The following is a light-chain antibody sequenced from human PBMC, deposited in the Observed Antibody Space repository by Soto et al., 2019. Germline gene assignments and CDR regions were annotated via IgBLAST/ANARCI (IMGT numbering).Light chain of an antibody. Sequence: QSALTQPPSASGSTGQSVTISCTGTSSDVGGYNYVSWYQQQPGKAPKLMIYEVSKRPSGVPDRFSGSKSGNTASLTVSGLQAEDEANYYCSSYAGSNNLGVFGGGTKVTVL. V-gene: IGLV2-8*01. J-gene: IGLJ2*01. CDR3: SSYAGSNNLGV. CDR2: EVS. CDR1: SSDVGGYNY.